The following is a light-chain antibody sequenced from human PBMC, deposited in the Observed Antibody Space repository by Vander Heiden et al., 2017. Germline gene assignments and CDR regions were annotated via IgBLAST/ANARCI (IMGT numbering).Light chain of an antibody. V-gene: IGKV3-20*01. Sequence: EIVLTQSPGTMSLSPGESATIPCRASQSVPNNYLAWYQQKPGQAPRLLIYGAYNRATGIPDRFSGSGSGTDFTLTITRLEAEDFALYYCQQNGGSPALTFGGGTRVQIK. CDR3: QQNGGSPALT. J-gene: IGKJ4*01. CDR1: QSVPNNY. CDR2: GAY.